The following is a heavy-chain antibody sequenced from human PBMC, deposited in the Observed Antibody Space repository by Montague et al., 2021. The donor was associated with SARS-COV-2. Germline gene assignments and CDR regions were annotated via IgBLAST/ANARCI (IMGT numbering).Heavy chain of an antibody. V-gene: IGHV4-61*02. CDR1: GGSISSGSYY. D-gene: IGHD5-12*01. CDR3: ARAHSGSWAHLDN. J-gene: IGHJ4*02. CDR2: IYTSGTT. Sequence: TLSLTCTVSGGSISSGSYYWSWIQQPAGKGLEWIGRIYTSGTTDYSFSPKSRVTISVDTPKNQFSLKLTSVTAADTAVYYCARAHSGSWAHLDNWGQGSLVTVSS.